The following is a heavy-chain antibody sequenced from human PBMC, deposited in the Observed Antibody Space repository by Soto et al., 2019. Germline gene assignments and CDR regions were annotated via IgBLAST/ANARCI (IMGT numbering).Heavy chain of an antibody. CDR3: ARDKTHYDFWSGYFHYYYYGMDV. CDR2: ISAYSGNT. V-gene: IGHV1-18*04. D-gene: IGHD3-3*01. J-gene: IGHJ6*02. Sequence: ASVKVSCKASGYMFSKYGIIWVRQAPGQGLEWMGWISAYSGNTNYAQKLQGRVTMTTDTSTSTAYMELRSLRSDDTAVYYCARDKTHYDFWSGYFHYYYYGMDVWGQGTLVTVSS. CDR1: GYMFSKYG.